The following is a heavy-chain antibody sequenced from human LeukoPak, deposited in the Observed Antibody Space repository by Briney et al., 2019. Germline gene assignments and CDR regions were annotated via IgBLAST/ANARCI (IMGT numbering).Heavy chain of an antibody. Sequence: SETLSLTCSVSGGSISSYYWSWIRQPPGKGLEWIGYMYYSGSTNYNPSLKSRVTMSVDTSKDQFSLKLSSVTAADTAVYYCARQEWLGFYFDYWGQGTLVTVSS. CDR1: GGSISSYY. CDR2: MYYSGST. V-gene: IGHV4-59*08. J-gene: IGHJ4*02. CDR3: ARQEWLGFYFDY. D-gene: IGHD3-3*01.